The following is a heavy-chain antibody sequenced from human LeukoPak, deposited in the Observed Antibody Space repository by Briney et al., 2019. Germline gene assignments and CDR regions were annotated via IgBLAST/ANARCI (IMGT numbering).Heavy chain of an antibody. D-gene: IGHD1-7*01. V-gene: IGHV4-59*11. CDR1: GGSINSHY. Sequence: SETLSLTCTVSGGSINSHYWSWIRQPPGKGLEWIGHSFYSGSTKYSPSLKSRVSISVDRPNKKFSLKLRSVSAADTAVYYCARGTGNWNYGVWGRGTLIIVSS. CDR3: ARGTGNWNYGV. J-gene: IGHJ4*02. CDR2: SFYSGST.